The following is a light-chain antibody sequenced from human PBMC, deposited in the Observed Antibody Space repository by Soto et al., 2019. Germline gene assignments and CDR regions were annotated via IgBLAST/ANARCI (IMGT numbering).Light chain of an antibody. CDR2: KAS. Sequence: DIQMTQSPSTLSASVGDRVTITCRAAQSIDTWLAWYQQKPGKAPKVLIYKASSLQNGVPSRFSGSGSGTDFTLTISGLQPEDFATYYCQQYNGPITFGQGTRLEIK. V-gene: IGKV1-5*03. CDR1: QSIDTW. J-gene: IGKJ5*01. CDR3: QQYNGPIT.